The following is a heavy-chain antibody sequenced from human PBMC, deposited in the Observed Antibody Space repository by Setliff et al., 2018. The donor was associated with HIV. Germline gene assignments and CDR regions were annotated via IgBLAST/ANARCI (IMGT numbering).Heavy chain of an antibody. J-gene: IGHJ4*02. CDR3: ARLSPYGDYLLFQY. Sequence: SVKVSCKASGGSFNNYVISWVRQAPGQGLEWMGGIIPIFATTSYAQKFQGRLTVTADESVNTIYMDLSSLNSEDTAVYFCARLSPYGDYLLFQYWGQGTQVTVSS. CDR1: GGSFNNYV. CDR2: IIPIFATT. V-gene: IGHV1-69*13. D-gene: IGHD4-17*01.